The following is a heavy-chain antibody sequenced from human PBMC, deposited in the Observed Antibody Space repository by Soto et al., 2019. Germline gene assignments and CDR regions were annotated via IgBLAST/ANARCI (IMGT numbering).Heavy chain of an antibody. CDR1: GFTFSSYS. J-gene: IGHJ4*02. D-gene: IGHD6-13*01. V-gene: IGHV3-21*01. CDR3: ARDSGSWFTHFDY. CDR2: ISSSSSYI. Sequence: LILSCAASGFTFSSYSMNWVRHAPGKGLELVSSISSSSSYIYYADSVKGRFTISRDNAKNSLYLQMNSLRAEDTAVYYCARDSGSWFTHFDYWGQGTLVTVSS.